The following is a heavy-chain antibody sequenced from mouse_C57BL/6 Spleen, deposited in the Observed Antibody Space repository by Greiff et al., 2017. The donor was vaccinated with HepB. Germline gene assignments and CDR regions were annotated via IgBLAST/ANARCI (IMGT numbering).Heavy chain of an antibody. V-gene: IGHV1-18*01. J-gene: IGHJ2*01. Sequence: EVQLQQSGPELVKPGASVKIPCKASGYTFTDYNMDWVKQSHGKSLEWIGDINPNNGGTIYNQKFKGKATLTVDKSSSTAYMELRSLTSEDTAVYYCARRSPYYGSSWDYFDYWGQGTTLTVSS. D-gene: IGHD1-1*01. CDR1: GYTFTDYN. CDR2: INPNNGGT. CDR3: ARRSPYYGSSWDYFDY.